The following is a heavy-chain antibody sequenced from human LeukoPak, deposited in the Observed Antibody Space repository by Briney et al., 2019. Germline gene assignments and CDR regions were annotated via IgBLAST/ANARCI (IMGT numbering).Heavy chain of an antibody. Sequence: GGSLTLSCAASGFTFTYVMSWVRQAPAKGLEWVSSISVRDDSTYYADSERGRFTISRDNSKNTVYLQMKSLRAEDTAIYYCAKNRQQLIPEDFDYWGQGTLVTVSS. J-gene: IGHJ4*02. D-gene: IGHD1-1*01. CDR2: ISVRDDST. V-gene: IGHV3-23*01. CDR3: AKNRQQLIPEDFDY. CDR1: GFTFTYV.